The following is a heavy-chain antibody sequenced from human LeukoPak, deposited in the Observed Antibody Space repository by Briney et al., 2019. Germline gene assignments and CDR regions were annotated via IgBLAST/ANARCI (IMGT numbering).Heavy chain of an antibody. D-gene: IGHD6-13*01. J-gene: IGHJ4*02. CDR1: GGSVSSSGYY. V-gene: IGHV4-39*01. Sequence: KPSETLSLTCTVSGGSVSSSGYYWGWIRQPPGKGLEWIGSIYYSGCTYYNPSLKSRVSISVDTSKNQFSLNLTSVTAADTAVYFCARPGIAATGAFDYWGQGTLVTVSS. CDR2: IYYSGCT. CDR3: ARPGIAATGAFDY.